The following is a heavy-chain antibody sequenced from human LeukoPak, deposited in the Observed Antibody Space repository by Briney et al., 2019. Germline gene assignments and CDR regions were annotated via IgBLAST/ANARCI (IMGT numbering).Heavy chain of an antibody. CDR2: ISGGGSI. CDR1: GFTVTNNY. V-gene: IGHV3-66*01. D-gene: IGHD3-9*01. CDR3: ARERLRYDTPLDV. J-gene: IGHJ6*02. Sequence: PGGSLRLSCAASGFTVTNNYMSWVRQAPGKGLEWVSIISGGGSIYYADSVKGRFTISRDNSKNTVFLRMNSLRAEDTAVYYCARERLRYDTPLDVWGQGTTVTVSS.